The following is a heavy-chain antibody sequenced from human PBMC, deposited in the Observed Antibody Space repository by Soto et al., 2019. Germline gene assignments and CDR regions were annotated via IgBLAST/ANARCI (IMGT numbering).Heavy chain of an antibody. Sequence: QVTLKESGPVLVKPTETLTLTCTVSGFSLSNARMGVSWIRQPPGKALEWLAHIFSNDEKSYSTSLKSRLTSSKDTSKRQVVLIMTNMDPVDTATYYCARAPSSIAARRDYYYYGMDVWGQGTTVTVSS. CDR2: IFSNDEK. D-gene: IGHD6-6*01. CDR1: GFSLSNARMG. V-gene: IGHV2-26*01. J-gene: IGHJ6*02. CDR3: ARAPSSIAARRDYYYYGMDV.